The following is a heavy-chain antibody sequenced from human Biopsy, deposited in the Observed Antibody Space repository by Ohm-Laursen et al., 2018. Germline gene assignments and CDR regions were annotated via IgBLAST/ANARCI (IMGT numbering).Heavy chain of an antibody. Sequence: SETLSLTCTVSGGSINSYYWSWMRQPAGKGLEWIGRLFTSGTTKYSPSLNNRVTMSVDTSKNHFSLRLTSVTAADTAVYYCVRGGSGSFPFDYWGPGTLVTVSS. V-gene: IGHV4-4*07. CDR1: GGSINSYY. CDR3: VRGGSGSFPFDY. D-gene: IGHD3-10*01. J-gene: IGHJ4*02. CDR2: LFTSGTT.